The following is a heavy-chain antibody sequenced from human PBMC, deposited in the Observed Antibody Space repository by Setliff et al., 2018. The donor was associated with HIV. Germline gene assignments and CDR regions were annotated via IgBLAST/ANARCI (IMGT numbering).Heavy chain of an antibody. V-gene: IGHV5-51*01. D-gene: IGHD3-9*01. Sequence: GESLKISCKGSGYGFSSYWIGWVRQMPGKGLEWMGIIYPGDSSTRYSPSFQGQVTISADKSINTAYLQWSGLRASDTAMYYCAKGGGLSFRYHDWFVKIWGQGTLVTVSS. CDR2: IYPGDSST. J-gene: IGHJ3*02. CDR1: GYGFSSYW. CDR3: AKGGGLSFRYHDWFVKI.